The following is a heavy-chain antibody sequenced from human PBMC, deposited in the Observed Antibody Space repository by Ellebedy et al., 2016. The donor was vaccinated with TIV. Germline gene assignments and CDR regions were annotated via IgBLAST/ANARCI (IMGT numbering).Heavy chain of an antibody. CDR3: ARRLDYSNYEGSTDWFDP. V-gene: IGHV5-51*01. Sequence: GESLKISXKGSGYSFTSYWIGWVRQMPGKGLEWMGIIYPGDSDTRYSPSFQGQVTISADKSISTAYLQWSSLKASDTAMYYCARRLDYSNYEGSTDWFDPWGQGTLVTVSS. CDR2: IYPGDSDT. D-gene: IGHD4-11*01. CDR1: GYSFTSYW. J-gene: IGHJ5*02.